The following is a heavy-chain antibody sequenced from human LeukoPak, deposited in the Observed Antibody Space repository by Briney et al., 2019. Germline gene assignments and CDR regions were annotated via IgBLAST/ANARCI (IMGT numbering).Heavy chain of an antibody. Sequence: PGGSLRLSCAASGFTVSSNYMSWVRPAPGKGLGWVSVIYSGVSTYYADSVKGRFNISRDNSRSTLYVQMNSLRSENTAVYYCAKDGIFHGSGSYSDHWGQGTLVTVSS. CDR1: GFTVSSNY. V-gene: IGHV3-66*02. CDR3: AKDGIFHGSGSYSDH. CDR2: IYSGVST. J-gene: IGHJ4*02. D-gene: IGHD3-10*01.